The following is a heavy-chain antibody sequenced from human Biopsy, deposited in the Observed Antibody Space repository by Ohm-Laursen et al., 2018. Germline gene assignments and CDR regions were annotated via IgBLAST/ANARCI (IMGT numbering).Heavy chain of an antibody. Sequence: SLRLSCAAFGFTFSGHAMSWVRQAPGKGLECVSIINGGGGSTWYSDPVKGRLTISRDNSKNTLYLQMNSLRAEDTAMYYCARDLYDFCGGCPFDPWGQGTLATVSP. CDR2: INGGGGST. V-gene: IGHV3-23*01. CDR3: ARDLYDFCGGCPFDP. CDR1: GFTFSGHA. J-gene: IGHJ5*02. D-gene: IGHD3-3*01.